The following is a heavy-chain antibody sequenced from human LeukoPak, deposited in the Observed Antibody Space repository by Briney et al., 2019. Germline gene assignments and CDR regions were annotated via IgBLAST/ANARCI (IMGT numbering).Heavy chain of an antibody. CDR3: ARGGHWGGSFFDY. J-gene: IGHJ4*02. V-gene: IGHV3-48*03. CDR2: ISTSGSTI. D-gene: IGHD3-16*01. Sequence: GGSLRLSCAASGFTFSSYEMNWVRQAPGKGLEWVSYISTSGSTIYYADSVKGRFTFSRDNAKNSLYLQMNSLRAEDTAVYYCARGGHWGGSFFDYWGQGTLVTVSS. CDR1: GFTFSSYE.